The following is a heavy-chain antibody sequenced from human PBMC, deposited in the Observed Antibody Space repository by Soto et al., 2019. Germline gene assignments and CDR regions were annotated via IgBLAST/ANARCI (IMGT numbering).Heavy chain of an antibody. CDR1: GFSLSTSGVG. D-gene: IGHD3-10*01. CDR2: IYWDDDK. V-gene: IGHV2-5*02. Sequence: QITLKESGPTLVKPTQTLTPTCTFSGFSLSTSGVGVGWIRQPPGKALEWLALIYWDDDKRYSPSLKSRLTITKDTSKTQVVLTMTNMDPVDTATYYFAHLTGVPLVEDVWGQGTTVTVSS. CDR3: AHLTGVPLVEDV. J-gene: IGHJ6*02.